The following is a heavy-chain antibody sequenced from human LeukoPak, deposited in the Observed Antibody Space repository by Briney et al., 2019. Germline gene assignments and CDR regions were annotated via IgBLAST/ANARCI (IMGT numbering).Heavy chain of an antibody. CDR1: GGSISSSDYF. D-gene: IGHD3-10*01. Sequence: PSETLSLTCTVSGGSISSSDYFWGWIRQPPGKGLEWIGSIYFSGSTYYNPSLKSRVTISVDTSKNQFTLKLSSVPAADTAVYYCASRRGSFDAFDIWGQGTMLTVSS. CDR3: ASRRGSFDAFDI. J-gene: IGHJ3*02. CDR2: IYFSGST. V-gene: IGHV4-39*01.